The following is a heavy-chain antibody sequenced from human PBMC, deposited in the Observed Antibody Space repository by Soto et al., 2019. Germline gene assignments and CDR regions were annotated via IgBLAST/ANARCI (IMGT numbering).Heavy chain of an antibody. J-gene: IGHJ4*02. V-gene: IGHV3-33*01. CDR2: IRYDGSNK. CDR1: GFTFTSYG. CDR3: ARDRRFLEWLDY. D-gene: IGHD3-3*01. Sequence: QMHLVESGGGVVQPGRSLTLSCVASGFTFTSYGIHWVRQAPGKGLEWVAAIRYDGSNKYYGDSVKGRFSISRDNSKNTVYLQMNSLRAEDTAVYYCARDRRFLEWLDYWGQGTLVSVSS.